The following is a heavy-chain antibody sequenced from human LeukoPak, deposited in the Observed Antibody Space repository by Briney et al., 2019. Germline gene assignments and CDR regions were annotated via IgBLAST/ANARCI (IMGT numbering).Heavy chain of an antibody. CDR2: IKQDGSEK. V-gene: IGHV3-7*01. J-gene: IGHJ2*01. CDR1: GFTFSSYW. D-gene: IGHD6-13*01. Sequence: GGSLRLSCAASGFTFSSYWMSWVRQAPGKGLEWVANIKQDGSEKYYVDSVKGRFTISRDNAKNSLYLQMNSLRAEDTAVYYCARDGIAAAGEGYFDLWGRGTLVTVSS. CDR3: ARDGIAAAGEGYFDL.